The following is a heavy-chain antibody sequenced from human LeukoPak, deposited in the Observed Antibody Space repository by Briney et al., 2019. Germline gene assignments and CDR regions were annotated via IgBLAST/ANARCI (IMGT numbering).Heavy chain of an antibody. Sequence: PGGSLRLSCAASGFTFSSYWMSWVRQAPGKGLEWVAHIKQDGSEKYYVGSVKGRFTISRDNAKNSLYLQMNSLRAEDTAVYYCARVGGYCSSTSCYILTSFDYWGQGTLVTVSS. V-gene: IGHV3-7*01. CDR3: ARVGGYCSSTSCYILTSFDY. J-gene: IGHJ4*02. CDR2: IKQDGSEK. D-gene: IGHD2-2*02. CDR1: GFTFSSYW.